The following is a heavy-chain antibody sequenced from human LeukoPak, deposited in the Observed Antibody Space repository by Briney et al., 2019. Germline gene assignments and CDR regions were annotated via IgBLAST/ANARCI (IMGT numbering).Heavy chain of an antibody. CDR1: GGSISSSSYY. CDR2: IYYSGST. V-gene: IGHV4-39*01. Sequence: SETLSLTCTVSGGSISSSSYYWGWIRQPPGKGLEWIGSIYYSGSTYYNPSLKSRVTISVDTSKNQFSLKLSSVTAADTAVYYCALLAEGYWGQGTLVTVSS. J-gene: IGHJ4*02. D-gene: IGHD2-21*01. CDR3: ALLAEGY.